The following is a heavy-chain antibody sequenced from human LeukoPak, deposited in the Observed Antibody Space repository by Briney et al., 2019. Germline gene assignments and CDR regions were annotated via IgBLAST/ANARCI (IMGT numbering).Heavy chain of an antibody. V-gene: IGHV1-18*01. CDR3: ARVENDFWSGYYYYYMDV. Sequence: ASVKVSCKASGYTFTSYGISWVRQAPGLGLEWMGWISAYNGNTNYAQKLQGRVTMTTDTSTSTAYMELRSLRSDDTAVYYCARVENDFWSGYYYYYMDVWGKGTTVTVYS. CDR2: ISAYNGNT. CDR1: GYTFTSYG. D-gene: IGHD3-3*01. J-gene: IGHJ6*03.